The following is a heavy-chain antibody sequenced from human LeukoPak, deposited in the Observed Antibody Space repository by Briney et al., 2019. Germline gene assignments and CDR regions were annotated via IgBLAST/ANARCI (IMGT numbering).Heavy chain of an antibody. D-gene: IGHD6-13*01. CDR2: ITSSSSAI. Sequence: GGSLRLSCAASGFTFSGCSMNWVRQAPGKGLEWVSYITSSSSAIYYADSVKGRFTISRDNARNSLYLQMNSLRAEDTAVYYCARRRAAAAAFDIWGQGTMVTVSS. J-gene: IGHJ3*02. CDR3: ARRRAAAAAFDI. V-gene: IGHV3-48*01. CDR1: GFTFSGCS.